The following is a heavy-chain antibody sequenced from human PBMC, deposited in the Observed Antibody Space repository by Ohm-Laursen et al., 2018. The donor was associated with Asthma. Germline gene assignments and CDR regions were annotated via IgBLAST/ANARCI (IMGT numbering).Heavy chain of an antibody. V-gene: IGHV3-23*01. J-gene: IGHJ6*02. CDR2: ISSSGGST. CDR1: GFTFSSYS. Sequence: SLRLSCAASGFTFSSYSMNWVRQAPGKGLEWVSGISSSGGSTHYADNVKGRFTISRDNSKSTLYLQMNSLRAEDTAVYYCAKFGRDYRSHGMDVWGQGTTVTVPS. CDR3: AKFGRDYRSHGMDV. D-gene: IGHD4-11*01.